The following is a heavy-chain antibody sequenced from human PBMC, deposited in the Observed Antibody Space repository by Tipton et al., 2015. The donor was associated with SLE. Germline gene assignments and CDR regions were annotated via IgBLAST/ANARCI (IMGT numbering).Heavy chain of an antibody. Sequence: QLVQSGGGLVQPGGSLRLSCAASGFTVSSNYMSWVRQAPGKGLEWVSVIYSGGSTYYADSVKGRFTISRDNSKNTLHLQLNSLRAEDTAVYYCARVIAAPPYGMDVWGQGTTVTVSS. D-gene: IGHD6-13*01. CDR3: ARVIAAPPYGMDV. CDR2: IYSGGST. V-gene: IGHV3-53*04. CDR1: GFTVSSNY. J-gene: IGHJ6*02.